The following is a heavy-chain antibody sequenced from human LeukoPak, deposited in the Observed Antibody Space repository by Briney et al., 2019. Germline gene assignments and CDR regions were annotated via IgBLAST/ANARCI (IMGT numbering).Heavy chain of an antibody. Sequence: SETLSLTCTVSGGSVSSGSYYWSWIRQPPGKGLEWIGYIYYSGSTNYNPSLKSRVTISVDTSKNQFSLKLSSVNAADTAVYYCARVMKVRRFLEWLLFFDYWGQGTLVTVSS. V-gene: IGHV4-61*01. CDR1: GGSVSSGSYY. CDR3: ARVMKVRRFLEWLLFFDY. CDR2: IYYSGST. J-gene: IGHJ4*02. D-gene: IGHD3-3*01.